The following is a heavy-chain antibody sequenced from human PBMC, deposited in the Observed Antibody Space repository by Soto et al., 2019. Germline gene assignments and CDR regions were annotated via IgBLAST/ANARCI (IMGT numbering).Heavy chain of an antibody. J-gene: IGHJ5*02. D-gene: IGHD3-3*01. CDR3: ARDFVGFDP. CDR2: INAGNGNT. CDR1: GYTFTSYA. V-gene: IGHV1-3*05. Sequence: QVQLVQSGAEEMKPGASVKVSCKASGYTFTSYAMHWVRQAPGQRLEWMGWINAGNGNTKYSKKFQGRVTITRDTSSSTAYMVLSSLISEDTVVYYCARDFVGFDPWGQGTLVTVSS.